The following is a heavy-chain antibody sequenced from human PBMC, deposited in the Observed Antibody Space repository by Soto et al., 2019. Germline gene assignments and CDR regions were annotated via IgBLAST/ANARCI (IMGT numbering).Heavy chain of an antibody. CDR3: ARDDYGGTRY. CDR1: GFSLSTSG. CDR2: IKQDGSEK. J-gene: IGHJ4*02. D-gene: IGHD4-17*01. Sequence: LTLTCTFSGFSLSTSGMCVNWVRQPPGKGLEWVANIKQDGSEKYYVDSVKGRFIISRDNAKNSLYLQMNSLRADDTAVYYCARDDYGGTRYWGQGTLVTVSS. V-gene: IGHV3-7*01.